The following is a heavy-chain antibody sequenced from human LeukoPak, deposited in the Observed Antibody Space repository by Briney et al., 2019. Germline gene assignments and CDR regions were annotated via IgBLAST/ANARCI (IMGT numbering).Heavy chain of an antibody. CDR2: IYHSGST. J-gene: IGHJ4*02. CDR3: ARALYDYSNPLFDY. V-gene: IGHV4-30-2*01. Sequence: SETLSLTCAVSGGSISSGGYSWSWIRQPPGKGLEWIGYIYHSGSTYYNPSLKSRVTISVDRSKNQFSLKLSSVTAADTAVYYCARALYDYSNPLFDYWGQGTLVTVSS. CDR1: GGSISSGGYS. D-gene: IGHD4-11*01.